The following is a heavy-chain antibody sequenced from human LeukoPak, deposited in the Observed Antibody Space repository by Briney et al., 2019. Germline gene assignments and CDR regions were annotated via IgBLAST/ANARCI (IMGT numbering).Heavy chain of an antibody. CDR1: GFTFSNYW. CDR2: ISTDGKST. J-gene: IGHJ6*02. V-gene: IGHV3-74*01. D-gene: IGHD2-2*01. Sequence: GGSLRLSCVASGFTFSNYWMLWVRHAPGKGLMWVSLISTDGKSTRYAESVRGRFTISRDNAKNALYLQMDILRVEDTALYFCVRDYQFIQEVWGQGTTVTVSS. CDR3: VRDYQFIQEV.